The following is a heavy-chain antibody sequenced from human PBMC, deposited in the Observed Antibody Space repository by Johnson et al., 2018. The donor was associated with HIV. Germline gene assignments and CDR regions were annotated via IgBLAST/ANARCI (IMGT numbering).Heavy chain of an antibody. Sequence: QVKLVESGGGLVQPGGSLRLSCVASGFIFSTYGMHWVRQAPGKGLEWLAFIRYDGSNEYYVDSVKGRFTISRDNSKNTLYLQMNSLRAEDTAMYYCAKEKDYGAFDIWGQGTMVTVSS. CDR1: GFIFSTYG. D-gene: IGHD3-16*01. CDR2: IRYDGSNE. V-gene: IGHV3-30*02. J-gene: IGHJ3*02. CDR3: AKEKDYGAFDI.